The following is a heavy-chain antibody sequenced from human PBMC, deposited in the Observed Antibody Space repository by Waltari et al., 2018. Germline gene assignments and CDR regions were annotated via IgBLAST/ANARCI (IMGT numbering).Heavy chain of an antibody. CDR1: GDTLTDLS. CDR2: FDPEDGET. Sequence: QVQLVQSGAEVKKPGASVKVSCKVSGDTLTDLSMNWVRQAPGKGLEWMGVFDPEDGETIYAQNFQGRVTMTEDTSTDTAYMELSSLRSEDTAVYYCATDSRGSYFNGMDVWGQGTTVTVSS. V-gene: IGHV1-24*01. D-gene: IGHD1-26*01. J-gene: IGHJ6*02. CDR3: ATDSRGSYFNGMDV.